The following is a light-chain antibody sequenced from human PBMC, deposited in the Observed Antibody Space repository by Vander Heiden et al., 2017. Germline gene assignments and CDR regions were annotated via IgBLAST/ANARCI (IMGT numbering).Light chain of an antibody. V-gene: IGKV3-20*01. Sequence: PGTLSLSSGEIATLSCRASQSVSRSYLAWYQQKPGQAPRLLIYGASSRATGIPDRFSGSGSGTDFTLNISRVEPEDFAVYYCKQYVSLPFTFGPGTKVDIK. CDR1: QSVSRSY. CDR2: GAS. J-gene: IGKJ3*01. CDR3: KQYVSLPFT.